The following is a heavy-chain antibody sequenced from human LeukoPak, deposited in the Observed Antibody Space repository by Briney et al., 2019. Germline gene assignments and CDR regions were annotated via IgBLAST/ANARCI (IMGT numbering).Heavy chain of an antibody. CDR2: IIPIFGTA. CDR3: ARERRPPDAFDI. CDR1: GGTFSSYA. J-gene: IGHJ3*02. Sequence: SVKVSCKASGGTFSSYAISWVRQAPGQGLEWMGGIIPIFGTANYAQKFQGRVTITTDESTSTAYMELSSLRSEDTAVYYCARERRPPDAFDIWGQGTMVTVSS. V-gene: IGHV1-69*05.